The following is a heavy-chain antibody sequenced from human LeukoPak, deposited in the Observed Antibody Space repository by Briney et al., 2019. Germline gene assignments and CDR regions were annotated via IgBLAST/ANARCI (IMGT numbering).Heavy chain of an antibody. Sequence: AESLKISCKGSGYSFTSYWICWGRQMRQKRVEWMGIIYPVDSDTRYSPSLQGQVTMSAEKSISTAYLQWSSLKASDTAMYYCARHRRGYSGYVGYWGQGTLVTVSS. CDR1: GYSFTSYW. V-gene: IGHV5-51*01. D-gene: IGHD5-12*01. CDR2: IYPVDSDT. J-gene: IGHJ4*02. CDR3: ARHRRGYSGYVGY.